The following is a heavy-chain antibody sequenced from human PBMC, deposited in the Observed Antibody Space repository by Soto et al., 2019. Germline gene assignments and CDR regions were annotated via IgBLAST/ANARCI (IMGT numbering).Heavy chain of an antibody. CDR2: IYHSGST. Sequence: SETLSLTCAVSGGSISSSNWWSWVRQPPGKGLEWIGEIYHSGSTNYNPSLKSRVTISVDKSKNQFSLKLSSVTAADTAVYYCVTLVRGYSGHRDYWGQGTLVTVSS. V-gene: IGHV4-4*02. D-gene: IGHD5-12*01. CDR3: VTLVRGYSGHRDY. J-gene: IGHJ4*02. CDR1: GGSISSSNW.